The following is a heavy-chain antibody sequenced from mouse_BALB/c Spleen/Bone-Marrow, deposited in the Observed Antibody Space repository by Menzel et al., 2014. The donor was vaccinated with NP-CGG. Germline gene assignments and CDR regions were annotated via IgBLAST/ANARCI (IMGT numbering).Heavy chain of an antibody. CDR1: GFTFSSFG. CDR2: ISSGSSTI. V-gene: IGHV5-17*02. J-gene: IGHJ4*01. Sequence: EVKLMESGGGLVQPGGSRKLSCAASGFTFSSFGMHWARQAPEKGLEWVAYISSGSSTIYYADTVKGRFPISRVNPKNALFLQITSLRSENTAMYYCTRYGCYDDMDNWDQGTSVTISS. CDR3: TRYGCYDDMDN. D-gene: IGHD2-2*01.